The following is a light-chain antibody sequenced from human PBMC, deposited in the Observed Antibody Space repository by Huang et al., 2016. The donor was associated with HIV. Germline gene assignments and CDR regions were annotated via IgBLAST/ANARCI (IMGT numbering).Light chain of an antibody. CDR3: QQYYTTPET. Sequence: DIVMTQSPDSLAVSLGERATINCKSSQSVLYSPNNKNYLAWYQQKPGQPPKLLIYWESTRESGVPGRFRGSGSGTDFTLTINSLQAEDVAVYFCQQYYTTPETFGQGTKVEIK. CDR1: QSVLYSPNNKNY. V-gene: IGKV4-1*01. J-gene: IGKJ1*01. CDR2: WES.